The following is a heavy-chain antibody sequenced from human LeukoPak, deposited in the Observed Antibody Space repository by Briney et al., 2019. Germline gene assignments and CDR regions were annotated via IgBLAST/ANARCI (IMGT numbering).Heavy chain of an antibody. Sequence: SETLSLTCTVSGGSISSSSYYWGWIRQPPGKGLEWIGSIYYSGSTYYNPSLKSRVTISVDTSKNQFSLKLSSVTAADTAVYYCARDFGGSYYYYYMDVWGKGTTVTISS. V-gene: IGHV4-39*07. CDR2: IYYSGST. J-gene: IGHJ6*03. CDR1: GGSISSSSYY. CDR3: ARDFGGSYYYYYMDV. D-gene: IGHD1-26*01.